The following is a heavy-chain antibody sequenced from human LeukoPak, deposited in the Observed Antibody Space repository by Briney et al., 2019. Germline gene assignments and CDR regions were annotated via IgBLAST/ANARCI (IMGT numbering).Heavy chain of an antibody. CDR2: IYHSGST. V-gene: IGHV4-39*07. D-gene: IGHD3-3*01. CDR3: ARGVLRFWYMDV. CDR1: GGSISSSSYY. J-gene: IGHJ6*03. Sequence: SETLSLTCTVSGGSISSSSYYWGWIRQPPGKGLEWIGSIYHSGSTYYNPSLKSRVTISVDTSKNQFSLKLSSVTAADTAVYYCARGVLRFWYMDVWGKGTTVTVSS.